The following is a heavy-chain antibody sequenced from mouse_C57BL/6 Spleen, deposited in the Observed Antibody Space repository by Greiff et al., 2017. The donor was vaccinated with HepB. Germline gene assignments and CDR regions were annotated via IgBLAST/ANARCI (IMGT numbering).Heavy chain of an antibody. CDR2: IRNKANGYTT. CDR3: ARLRSYDGYPFDY. V-gene: IGHV7-3*01. CDR1: GFTFTDYY. D-gene: IGHD2-3*01. Sequence: EVQLVESGGGLVQPGGSLSLSCAASGFTFTDYYMSWVRQPPGKALEWLGFIRNKANGYTTEYSASVKGRFTISRDNSQSILYLQMNALRAEDSATYYCARLRSYDGYPFDYWGQGTTLTVSS. J-gene: IGHJ2*01.